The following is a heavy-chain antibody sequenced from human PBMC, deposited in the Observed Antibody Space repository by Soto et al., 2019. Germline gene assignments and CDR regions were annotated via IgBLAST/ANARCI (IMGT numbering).Heavy chain of an antibody. CDR3: ARAPSYGALEI. Sequence: EAHLMESGGGLVQPGGSLRLSCVASGFSFSSSWMSWVRRTPGRGLVWVANINHDGTEKYYVDSVMGRFTISQDNAKNFLYLEMKRLKVDDTDVYYCARAPSYGALEILGLGTMVTVTS. CDR1: GFSFSSSW. D-gene: IGHD3-16*01. J-gene: IGHJ3*02. CDR2: INHDGTEK. V-gene: IGHV3-7*04.